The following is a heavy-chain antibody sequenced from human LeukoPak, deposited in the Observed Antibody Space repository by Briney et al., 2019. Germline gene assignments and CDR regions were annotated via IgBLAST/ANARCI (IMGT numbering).Heavy chain of an antibody. CDR1: GDSVSSNNGA. CDR2: TYYRSKWYD. Sequence: SQTLSLTCAISGDSVSSNNGAWNWIRQSPSRGLEWLGRTYYRSKWYDDYAESMKGRITISPDTSKNQFSLHVYAVTPEDTAVYYCARDVGTSGWHTLDYWGQGTLVTVSS. D-gene: IGHD6-19*01. V-gene: IGHV6-1*01. J-gene: IGHJ4*02. CDR3: ARDVGTSGWHTLDY.